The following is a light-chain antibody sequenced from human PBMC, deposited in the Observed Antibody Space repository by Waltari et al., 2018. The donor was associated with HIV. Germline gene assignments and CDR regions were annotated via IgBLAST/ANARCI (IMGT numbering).Light chain of an antibody. CDR3: QSSDSTLSGSV. CDR1: NSNIGTHD. J-gene: IGLJ2*01. V-gene: IGLV1-40*01. Sequence: QSVLTQPPSVSVAPGQRVTLSCTGSNSNIGTHDVLWYQQFPGTAPQLLIYNTNSRPSGVPDRFSGSKSGTSASLAITGIQSEDEADYFCQSSDSTLSGSVFGGGTKLTVL. CDR2: NTN.